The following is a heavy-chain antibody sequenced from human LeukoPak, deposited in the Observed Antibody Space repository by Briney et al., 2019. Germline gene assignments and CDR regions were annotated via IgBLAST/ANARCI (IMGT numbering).Heavy chain of an antibody. Sequence: PSETLSLTCTVSGGSISSSSYYWGWIRRPPGKGLEWIGTIYYRGSTYYNPSLKSRVTISVDTSKKQFSLKLSSVTAADTAVYYCARHEAAYCGGDCYLRAFDIWGQGTMVTVSS. CDR1: GGSISSSSYY. CDR2: IYYRGST. CDR3: ARHEAAYCGGDCYLRAFDI. V-gene: IGHV4-39*01. D-gene: IGHD2-21*02. J-gene: IGHJ3*02.